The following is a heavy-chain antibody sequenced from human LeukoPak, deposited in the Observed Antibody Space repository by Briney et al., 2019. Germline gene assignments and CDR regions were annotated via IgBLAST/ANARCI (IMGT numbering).Heavy chain of an antibody. J-gene: IGHJ6*02. CDR2: IYYSGST. CDR1: GGSISSYY. V-gene: IGHV4-59*01. D-gene: IGHD2-2*01. CDR3: ARDRGYCSSTSCSPGYYYGMDV. Sequence: KSSETLSLTCTVSGGSISSYYWSWIRQPPGKGLEWIGYIYYSGSTNYNPSLKSRVTISVDTSKNQFSLKLSSVTAADTAVYYCARDRGYCSSTSCSPGYYYGMDVWGQGTTVTVSS.